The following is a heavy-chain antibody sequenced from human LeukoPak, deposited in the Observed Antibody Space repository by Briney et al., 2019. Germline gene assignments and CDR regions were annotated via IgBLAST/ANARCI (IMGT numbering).Heavy chain of an antibody. J-gene: IGHJ4*02. CDR1: GYTFTSYG. CDR3: AIVAWGAPYYFDY. Sequence: GASVKVSCKASGYTFTSYGISWVRQAPGQGLEWMGWMNPNSGNTGYAQKFQGRVTMTRNTSISTAYMELSSLRSEDTAVYYCAIVAWGAPYYFDYWGQGTLVTVSS. CDR2: MNPNSGNT. D-gene: IGHD1-26*01. V-gene: IGHV1-8*02.